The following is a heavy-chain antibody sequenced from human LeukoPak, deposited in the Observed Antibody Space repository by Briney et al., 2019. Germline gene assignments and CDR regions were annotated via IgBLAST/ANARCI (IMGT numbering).Heavy chain of an antibody. D-gene: IGHD1-26*01. CDR1: GFTFSSYA. CDR3: ARDFGSGSYYY. CDR2: KSYDGSNK. Sequence: GGSLRLSCAASGFTFSSYAMHWVRQAPGKGLEWVAVKSYDGSNKYYADSVKGRFTISRDNSKNTLYLQMNSLRAEDTAVYYCARDFGSGSYYYWGQGTLVTVSS. J-gene: IGHJ4*02. V-gene: IGHV3-30-3*01.